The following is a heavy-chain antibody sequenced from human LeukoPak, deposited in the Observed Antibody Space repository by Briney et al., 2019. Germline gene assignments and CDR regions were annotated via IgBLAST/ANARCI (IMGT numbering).Heavy chain of an antibody. CDR3: ARADSGTYHNYYLDS. CDR1: GFTFSSYA. CDR2: ISNDGGTK. Sequence: GTSLRLSCAASGFTFSSYAMHWVRQAPGKGLEWVAVISNDGGTKYYPDSVKGRFTISRDNSRNTLYLQMNSLRAEDTAVYYCARADSGTYHNYYLDSWGQGTLVTVSS. V-gene: IGHV3-30*04. D-gene: IGHD1-26*01. J-gene: IGHJ4*02.